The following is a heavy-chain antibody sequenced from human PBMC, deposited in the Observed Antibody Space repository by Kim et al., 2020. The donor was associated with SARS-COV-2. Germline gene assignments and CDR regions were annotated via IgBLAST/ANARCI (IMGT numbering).Heavy chain of an antibody. Sequence: GGSLRLSCAASGFISSSYAMTWVRQAPGKGLEWVSAFDGSGGCTYYADSVKGRFTISRDNSKNTLYLQLNSLRVEDTAIYYCTKGVSEVRDSFFGRIVWGRGTGLTVS. V-gene: IGHV3-23*01. CDR1: GFISSSYA. J-gene: IGHJ6*01. CDR2: FDGSGGCT. CDR3: TKGVSEVRDSFFGRIV. D-gene: IGHD2-15*01.